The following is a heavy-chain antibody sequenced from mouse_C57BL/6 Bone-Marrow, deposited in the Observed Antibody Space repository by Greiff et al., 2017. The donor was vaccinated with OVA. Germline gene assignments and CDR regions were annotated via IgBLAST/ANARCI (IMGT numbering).Heavy chain of an antibody. J-gene: IGHJ2*01. Sequence: VQLQQSGAELVRPGTSVKVSCKASGYAFTNYLIEWVKQRPGQGLEWIGVLNPGSGGTNYNEKFKGKATLTADKSSSTAYMQLSSLTSEDSAVYFCAREVLRDYFDYWGQGTTLTVSS. V-gene: IGHV1-54*01. CDR2: LNPGSGGT. CDR3: AREVLRDYFDY. D-gene: IGHD1-1*01. CDR1: GYAFTNYL.